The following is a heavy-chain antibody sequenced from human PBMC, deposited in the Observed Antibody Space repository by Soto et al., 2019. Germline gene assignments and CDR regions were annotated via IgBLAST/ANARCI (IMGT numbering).Heavy chain of an antibody. Sequence: EVQLVESGGGLVQPGGSLRLSCAASGFTFSSYWMHWVRQAPGKGLVWVSRINSDGSSTSYADSVKGRFTIARDNAKNTLYLQMNSLRAEDTAVYYCARSIAAGVNWFDPWGQGTLVTVSS. J-gene: IGHJ5*02. CDR1: GFTFSSYW. V-gene: IGHV3-74*01. D-gene: IGHD2-15*01. CDR2: INSDGSST. CDR3: ARSIAAGVNWFDP.